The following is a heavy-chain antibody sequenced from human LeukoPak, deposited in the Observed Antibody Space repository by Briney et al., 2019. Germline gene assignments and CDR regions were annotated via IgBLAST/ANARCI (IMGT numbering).Heavy chain of an antibody. J-gene: IGHJ4*02. CDR2: ISAYNGNT. D-gene: IGHD3-9*01. Sequence: GASVKVSCKASGYTFTSYGISWVRQAPGQGLEWMGWISAYNGNTNYAQKLQGRVTMTEDTSTDTAYMELSSLRSEDTAVYYCATGLYYDILTGYSDWGQGTLVTVSS. CDR1: GYTFTSYG. CDR3: ATGLYYDILTGYSD. V-gene: IGHV1-18*01.